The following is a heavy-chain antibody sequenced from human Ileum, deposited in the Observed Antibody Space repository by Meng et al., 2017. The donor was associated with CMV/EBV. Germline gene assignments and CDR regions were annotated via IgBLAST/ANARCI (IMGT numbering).Heavy chain of an antibody. CDR2: IYYNGIT. D-gene: IGHD5-12*01. J-gene: IGHJ5*02. CDR3: AKYSGPSRWFDP. V-gene: IGHV4-30-4*01. Sequence: QVKRQPSGPGLLKPSQTLSLTCTVAGASITNDEYYWSWIRQPPGKGLEWIGYIYYNGITYYNPSLKSRIAILVDTSKRQFSLIVSSVPAADTAVYYCAKYSGPSRWFDPWGQGTLVTVPQ. CDR1: GASITNDEYY.